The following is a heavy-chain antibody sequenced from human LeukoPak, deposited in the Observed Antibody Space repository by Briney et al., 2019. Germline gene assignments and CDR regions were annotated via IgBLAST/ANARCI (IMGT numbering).Heavy chain of an antibody. D-gene: IGHD1-26*01. Sequence: GGSLRLSCAASGFTFGDYDTHWVRQAPGKGLEWVSLIRADGATTRYTDSVKGRFTISRDNSKDSLYLQMNSLRTEDTALYYCARDNTGSYEYWGQGTLVTVSP. V-gene: IGHV3-43*02. CDR1: GFTFGDYD. CDR2: IRADGATT. J-gene: IGHJ4*02. CDR3: ARDNTGSYEY.